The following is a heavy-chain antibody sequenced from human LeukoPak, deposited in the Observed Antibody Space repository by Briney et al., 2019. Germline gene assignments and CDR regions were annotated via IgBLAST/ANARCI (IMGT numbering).Heavy chain of an antibody. CDR2: MNPNTDKT. CDR3: ARGRPGLASAGIYHF. V-gene: IGHV1-8*01. Sequence: ASVKVSCKASGYTFTSSDINWVRQATGQGLEWMGWMNPNTDKTGYARNFQGRVTMTKNISISTAYTEVSSLTYEDTAIYYCARGRPGLASAGIYHFWGQGTLITVSS. J-gene: IGHJ4*02. CDR1: GYTFTSSD. D-gene: IGHD6-13*01.